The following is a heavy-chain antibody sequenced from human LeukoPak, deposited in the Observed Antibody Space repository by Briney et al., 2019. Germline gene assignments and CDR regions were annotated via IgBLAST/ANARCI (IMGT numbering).Heavy chain of an antibody. CDR1: GGSISSGSYY. D-gene: IGHD3-3*01. J-gene: IGHJ4*02. CDR2: IYTSGST. CDR3: ARAKTTIFGVVIMDY. Sequence: NSSQTLSLTCTVSGGSISSGSYYWSWIRQPAGQGLEWIGRIYTSGSTNYNPSLKSRVTISVDTSKNQFSLKLSSVTAADTAVYYCARAKTTIFGVVIMDYWGQGTLVTVSS. V-gene: IGHV4-61*02.